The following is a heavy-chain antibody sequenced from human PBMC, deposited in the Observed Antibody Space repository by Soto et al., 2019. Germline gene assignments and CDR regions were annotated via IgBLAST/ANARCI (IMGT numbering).Heavy chain of an antibody. V-gene: IGHV1-46*01. CDR2: INPSGGST. J-gene: IGHJ6*02. CDR1: GYTFTSYY. CDR3: ARAPTTVSYYYGMDV. D-gene: IGHD4-4*01. Sequence: ASVKVSCKAXGYTFTSYYMHWVRQAPGQGLEWMGIINPSGGSTSYAQKFQGRVTMTRDTSTSTVYMELSSLRSEDTAVYYCARAPTTVSYYYGMDVWGQGTTVTVSS.